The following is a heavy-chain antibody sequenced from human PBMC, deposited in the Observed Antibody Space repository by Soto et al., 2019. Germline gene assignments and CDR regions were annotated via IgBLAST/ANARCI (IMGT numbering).Heavy chain of an antibody. CDR2: IYYNGNT. Sequence: SETLSLTCTVSGGSISSGDYYWSWIRQPPGKGLEWIGNIYYNGNTKYSPSLKSRVTMSVDTSKNHFSLKLISVTTADTAVYFCAREGNLGRWIQPLDSWGQGTLVTVS. CDR3: AREGNLGRWIQPLDS. D-gene: IGHD2-2*03. V-gene: IGHV4-61*03. J-gene: IGHJ4*02. CDR1: GGSISSGDYY.